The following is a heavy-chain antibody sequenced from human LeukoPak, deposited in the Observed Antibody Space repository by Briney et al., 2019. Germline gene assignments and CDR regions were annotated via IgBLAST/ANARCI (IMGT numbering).Heavy chain of an antibody. Sequence: SETLSLTCAVYGGSFSGYYWSWIRQPPGKGLEWIGEINHSGSTNYNPSLKSRVTISVDTSKNQFSLKLSSVTAADTAVYYCASGNYYDSSGYFPIWGQGTLVTVSS. CDR1: GGSFSGYY. J-gene: IGHJ4*02. V-gene: IGHV4-34*01. CDR2: INHSGST. D-gene: IGHD3-22*01. CDR3: ASGNYYDSSGYFPI.